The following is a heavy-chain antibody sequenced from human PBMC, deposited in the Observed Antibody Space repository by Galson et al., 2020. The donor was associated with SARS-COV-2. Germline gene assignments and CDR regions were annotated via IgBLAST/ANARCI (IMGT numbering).Heavy chain of an antibody. J-gene: IGHJ6*02. V-gene: IGHV3-20*04. CDR1: GFPFGDYG. Sequence: GGSLRLSCAASGFPFGDYGMSWVRQATGKGLEWVTSINRNGDNTAYADSVKGRFTTFRDNARNSLYLQMNSLRGDDTALYYCARGGVYCGVDCYVMDVWGQGTTVTVSS. CDR2: INRNGDNT. D-gene: IGHD2-21*02. CDR3: ARGGVYCGVDCYVMDV.